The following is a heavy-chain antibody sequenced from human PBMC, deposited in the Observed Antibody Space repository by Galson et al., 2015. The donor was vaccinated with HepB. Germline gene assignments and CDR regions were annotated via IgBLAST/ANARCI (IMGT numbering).Heavy chain of an antibody. V-gene: IGHV3-30-3*01. CDR2: ISYDGSNK. CDR1: GFTFSSYA. CDR3: ARGAFDI. Sequence: SLRLSCAASGFTFSSYAMHWVRQAPGKGLEWVAVISYDGSNKYYADSVKGRFTISRDNSKNTLYLQMNSLRAEDTAVYYCARGAFDIWGQGTMVTVSS. J-gene: IGHJ3*02.